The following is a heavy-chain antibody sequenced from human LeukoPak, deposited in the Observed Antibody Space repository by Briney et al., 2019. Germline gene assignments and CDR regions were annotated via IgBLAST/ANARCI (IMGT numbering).Heavy chain of an antibody. Sequence: SETLSLTCTVSGGSIINYYWSWIRQPPGKGLEWIGYIYYSGSTNYNPSLKSRVTISVDTSKNQFSLKLSSVTAADTAVYYCARGYCSGGSCYRTILYVNWFDPWGQGTLVTVSS. V-gene: IGHV4-59*01. J-gene: IGHJ5*02. CDR1: GGSIINYY. CDR3: ARGYCSGGSCYRTILYVNWFDP. CDR2: IYYSGST. D-gene: IGHD2-15*01.